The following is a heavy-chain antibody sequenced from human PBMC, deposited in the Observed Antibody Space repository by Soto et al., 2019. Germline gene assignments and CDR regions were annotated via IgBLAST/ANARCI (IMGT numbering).Heavy chain of an antibody. CDR1: GFSFSSYW. V-gene: IGHV3-7*04. CDR3: GRAISTGASY. D-gene: IGHD2-2*01. Sequence: GGSLRLSCAGSGFSFSSYWINWVRQAPWKGLEWVANTNEDGSEKYYVDSVKGRFSISKDNTKNSLYLQMNSLRAEDTAVYYCGRAISTGASYWGQGTQVTVSS. CDR2: TNEDGSEK. J-gene: IGHJ4*02.